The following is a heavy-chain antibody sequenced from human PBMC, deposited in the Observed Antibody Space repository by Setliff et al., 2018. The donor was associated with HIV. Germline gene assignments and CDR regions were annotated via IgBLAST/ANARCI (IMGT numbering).Heavy chain of an antibody. CDR1: RGSSSDYY. CDR2: ISPSGST. D-gene: IGHD2-15*01. J-gene: IGHJ6*03. CDR3: ARTPQEVVVVAATRPYYYYYMDV. Sequence: SETLSLTCVVYRGSSSDYYWTWIRQPPGKGLEWIGEISPSGSTNYNPSLKSRVTISVDTSENQFSLKLSSVTAADTAVYYCARTPQEVVVVAATRPYYYYYMDVWGKGTTVTV. V-gene: IGHV4-34*01.